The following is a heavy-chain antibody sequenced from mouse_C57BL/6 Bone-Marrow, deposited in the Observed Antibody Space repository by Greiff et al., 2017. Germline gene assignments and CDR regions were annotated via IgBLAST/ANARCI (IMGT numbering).Heavy chain of an antibody. V-gene: IGHV3-6*01. D-gene: IGHD1-1*01. Sequence: EVKLQESGPGLVKPSQSLSLTCSVTGYSITSGYYWNWIRQFPGNKLEWMGYISYDGSNYHNPSLKNRISINRDTSKNQFFLKLNSVTTEDTATYYCARDYITTVVAFYWYFDVWGTGTTVTVSS. CDR2: ISYDGSN. CDR1: GYSITSGYY. CDR3: ARDYITTVVAFYWYFDV. J-gene: IGHJ1*03.